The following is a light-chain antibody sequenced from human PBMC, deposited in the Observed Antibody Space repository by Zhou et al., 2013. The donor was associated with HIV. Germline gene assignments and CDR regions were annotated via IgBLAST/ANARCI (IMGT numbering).Light chain of an antibody. CDR3: QQANSLLSVT. Sequence: DIQMTQSPSTLSASVGDRVTITCRASQSISSWLAWYQQKPGKAPKLLIYKASSLESGVPSRFSGSGSGADFTLTINSLQPEDYATYYCQQANSLLSVTFGGGTKVDIK. J-gene: IGKJ4*01. CDR1: QSISSW. CDR2: KAS. V-gene: IGKV1-5*03.